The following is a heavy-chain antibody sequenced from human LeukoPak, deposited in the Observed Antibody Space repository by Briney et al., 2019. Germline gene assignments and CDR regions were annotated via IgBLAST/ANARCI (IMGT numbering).Heavy chain of an antibody. Sequence: SQTLSLTCAISGDSFSSNSVTWNWIRQSPSRGPEWLGRTYYRSTWYNDYAVSVRGRITVNPDTSKNQFSLHLNSVTPEDTAVYYCARRLTQYDCFDPWGQGILVTVSS. J-gene: IGHJ5*02. V-gene: IGHV6-1*01. CDR3: ARRLTQYDCFDP. D-gene: IGHD2-2*01. CDR1: GDSFSSNSVT. CDR2: TYYRSTWYN.